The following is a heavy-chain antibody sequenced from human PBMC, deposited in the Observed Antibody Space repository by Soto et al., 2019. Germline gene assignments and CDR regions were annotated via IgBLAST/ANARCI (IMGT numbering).Heavy chain of an antibody. V-gene: IGHV1-2*02. CDR3: AKTYDGSGQPSHWFGP. J-gene: IGHJ5*02. CDR1: GYTFTGYY. CDR2: INPKTGAT. Sequence: ASVKVSCKASGYTFTGYYIHWVRQAPGQGLEWVGWINPKTGATNFAQRFQGRVTMTRDTSITTAYMDLSSLTSDDTASYYCAKTYDGSGQPSHWFGPWGQGTPVTVSS. D-gene: IGHD3-22*01.